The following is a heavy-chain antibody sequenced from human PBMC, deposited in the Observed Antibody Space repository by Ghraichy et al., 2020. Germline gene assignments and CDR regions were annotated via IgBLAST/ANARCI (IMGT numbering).Heavy chain of an antibody. CDR2: IIPIVGAA. Sequence: SVKVSCKASGGTFSSYGISWVRQAPGQGLEWMGGIIPIVGAAKYAQRFQGRVTITADEYTTTAYMDLSSLRSEDTAMYYCALAVAGLHYLDYWGQGTLVTVSS. D-gene: IGHD6-19*01. CDR3: ALAVAGLHYLDY. J-gene: IGHJ4*02. CDR1: GGTFSSYG. V-gene: IGHV1-69*13.